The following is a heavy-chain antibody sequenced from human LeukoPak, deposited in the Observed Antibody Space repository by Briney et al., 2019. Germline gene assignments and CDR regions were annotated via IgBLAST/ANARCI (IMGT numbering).Heavy chain of an antibody. V-gene: IGHV1-69*13. CDR3: ATFRAHNYDFWSGYLDY. CDR2: IIPIFGTA. D-gene: IGHD3-3*01. J-gene: IGHJ4*02. Sequence: SVKVSCKPSGGTFSSYAISWVRQAPGQGLEWMGGIIPIFGTANYAQKFQGRVTITADESTSTAYMELSSLRSEDTAVYYCATFRAHNYDFWSGYLDYWGQGTLVTVSS. CDR1: GGTFSSYA.